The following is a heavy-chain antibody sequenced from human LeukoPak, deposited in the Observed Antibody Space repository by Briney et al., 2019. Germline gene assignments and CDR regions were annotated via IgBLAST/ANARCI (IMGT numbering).Heavy chain of an antibody. V-gene: IGHV4-59*01. CDR3: AATYGDYFDY. Sequence: TSETLSLTCTVSGGSISSYYWSWIRQPPGKGLEWIGYIYYSGSTNYNPSLKSRVTISVDTSKNQFPLKLSSVTAAYTAVYYCAATYGDYFDYWGQGTLVTVSS. CDR2: IYYSGST. CDR1: GGSISSYY. D-gene: IGHD4-17*01. J-gene: IGHJ4*02.